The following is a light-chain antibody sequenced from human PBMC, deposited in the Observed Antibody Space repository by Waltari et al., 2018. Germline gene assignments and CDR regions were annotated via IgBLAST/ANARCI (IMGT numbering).Light chain of an antibody. CDR2: VNSDGSH. Sequence: QLVLTQSPSASASLGASVKLTCTLSSGHSSNIIAWHQQQPEKGPRYMMKVNSDGSHTKGDRMPVRFSGSSSGGERFLTISSVQSEDEADYYCQTGGHGTWVFGGGTKLTVL. CDR3: QTGGHGTWV. J-gene: IGLJ3*02. CDR1: SGHSSNI. V-gene: IGLV4-69*01.